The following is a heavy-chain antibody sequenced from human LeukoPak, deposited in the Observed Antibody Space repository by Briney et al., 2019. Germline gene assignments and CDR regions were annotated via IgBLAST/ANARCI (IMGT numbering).Heavy chain of an antibody. J-gene: IGHJ3*02. CDR3: ARGGITMVRGVIITPPHAFDI. V-gene: IGHV1-8*03. CDR1: GYTFTSYD. Sequence: GASVKVSCKASGYTFTSYDINWVRQATGQGLEWMGWMNPNSGNTGYAQKFQGRVTITRNTSISTAYMELSSLRSEDTAVYYCARGGITMVRGVIITPPHAFDIRGQGTMVTVSS. CDR2: MNPNSGNT. D-gene: IGHD3-10*01.